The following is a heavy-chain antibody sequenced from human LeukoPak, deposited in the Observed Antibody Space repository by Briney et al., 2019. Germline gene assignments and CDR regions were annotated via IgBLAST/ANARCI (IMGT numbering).Heavy chain of an antibody. CDR3: ARQLKGGSSWYTASWFDP. CDR1: GGSISSYY. V-gene: IGHV4-4*09. D-gene: IGHD6-13*01. J-gene: IGHJ5*02. Sequence: SETLSLTCTVSGGSISSYYWSWIRQPPGKGLEWIGYIYTSGSTNYNPSLKSRVTISVDPSKNQFSLKLSSVTAADTAVYYCARQLKGGSSWYTASWFDPWGQGTLVTVSS. CDR2: IYTSGST.